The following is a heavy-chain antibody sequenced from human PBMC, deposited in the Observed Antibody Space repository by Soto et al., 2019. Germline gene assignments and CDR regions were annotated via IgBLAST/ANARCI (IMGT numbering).Heavy chain of an antibody. Sequence: PGGSLRLSCAASGFDSSDYSMSWIRQAPGKGLEWVSYLSQSGSTAYYADSVKGRFAVSRDDAKNSLYLQMNSLRVEDTADYYCARVSRYTYSNYDWLDPWGQGTLVTVSS. CDR2: LSQSGSTA. CDR1: GFDSSDYS. D-gene: IGHD4-4*01. J-gene: IGHJ5*02. CDR3: ARVSRYTYSNYDWLDP. V-gene: IGHV3-11*01.